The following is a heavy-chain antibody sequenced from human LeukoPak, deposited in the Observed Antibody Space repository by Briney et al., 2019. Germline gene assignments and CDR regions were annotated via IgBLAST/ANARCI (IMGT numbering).Heavy chain of an antibody. CDR2: INPSGGST. CDR3: ARDDRLTDIVVVPAPTSLDY. V-gene: IGHV1-46*03. CDR1: GYTFTSYY. D-gene: IGHD2-2*01. J-gene: IGHJ4*02. Sequence: SVKVSCKASGYTFTSYYMHWVRQAPGQGLEWMGIINPSGGSTSYAQKFQGRVTMTRDTSTSTVYMELSSLRSEDTAVYYCARDDRLTDIVVVPAPTSLDYWGQGTLVTVSS.